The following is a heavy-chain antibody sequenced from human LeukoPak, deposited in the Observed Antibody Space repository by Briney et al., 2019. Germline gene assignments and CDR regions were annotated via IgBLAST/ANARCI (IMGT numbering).Heavy chain of an antibody. CDR3: AKDRVPAAHMAYYFDY. Sequence: GGSLRLSCAASGFTFSSYGMHWVRQAPGKGLEWVAAISYDGSNKYYADSVKGRFTISRDNSKNTLYLQMNSLRAEDTAVYYCAKDRVPAAHMAYYFDYWGQGTLVTVSS. CDR1: GFTFSSYG. V-gene: IGHV3-30*18. D-gene: IGHD2-2*01. J-gene: IGHJ4*02. CDR2: ISYDGSNK.